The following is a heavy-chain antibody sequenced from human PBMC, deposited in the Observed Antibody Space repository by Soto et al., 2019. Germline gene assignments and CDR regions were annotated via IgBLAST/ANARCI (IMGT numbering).Heavy chain of an antibody. D-gene: IGHD3-3*01. CDR1: GFTFSDYY. Sequence: GGALRLSCAASGFTFSDYYMSWIRQAAGKGLEWGSYISSSGSTIYYADSVKGRFTIARDNAKNSLYLQMNSLRAEDTAVYYCARADGRRFLEWSRPYGMDVWGQGTTVTVSS. V-gene: IGHV3-11*01. J-gene: IGHJ6*02. CDR2: ISSSGSTI. CDR3: ARADGRRFLEWSRPYGMDV.